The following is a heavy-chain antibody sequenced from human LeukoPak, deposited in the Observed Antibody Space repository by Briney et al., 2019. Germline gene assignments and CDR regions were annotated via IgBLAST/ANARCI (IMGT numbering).Heavy chain of an antibody. CDR1: GGSITTSSYY. J-gene: IGHJ5*02. CDR3: ARRITENGFDP. Sequence: PSETLSLTCTVSGGSITTSSYYWDWIRQPPGKGLEWIGSIYFTGSTFYNPSLKSRVTISIDTSRKQFSLKVTSVTAADTAIYYCARRITENGFDPWAQGTLVTVS. V-gene: IGHV4-39*01. CDR2: IYFTGST. D-gene: IGHD2/OR15-2a*01.